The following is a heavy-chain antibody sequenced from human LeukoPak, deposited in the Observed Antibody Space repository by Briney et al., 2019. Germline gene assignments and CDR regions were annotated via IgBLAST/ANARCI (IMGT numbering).Heavy chain of an antibody. V-gene: IGHV1-2*02. Sequence: ASVKVSCKASGYTFTGYYIHWVRQAPGQGLEWMGWINPKSGGTNYAQKFQGRVTMTRDTSISTAHMELSRLRSDDTAVYYCARDRQQLWFDPWGQGTLVTVSS. CDR3: ARDRQQLWFDP. CDR1: GYTFTGYY. D-gene: IGHD6-13*01. CDR2: INPKSGGT. J-gene: IGHJ5*02.